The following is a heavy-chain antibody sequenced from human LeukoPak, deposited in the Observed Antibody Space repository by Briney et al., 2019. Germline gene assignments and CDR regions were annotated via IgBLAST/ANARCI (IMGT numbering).Heavy chain of an antibody. J-gene: IGHJ4*02. CDR3: ARDRPRGPGRCFFDY. V-gene: IGHV4-59*12. Sequence: SETLSLTCTVSGGSISNYYWSWIRQPPGKGLEWIGYIYYSGTIHYNPSLKSRVTMSVDTSKNQFSLKLSSVTAADTAVYYCARDRPRGPGRCFFDYWGQGTLVTVSS. CDR1: GGSISNYY. D-gene: IGHD4/OR15-4a*01. CDR2: IYYSGTI.